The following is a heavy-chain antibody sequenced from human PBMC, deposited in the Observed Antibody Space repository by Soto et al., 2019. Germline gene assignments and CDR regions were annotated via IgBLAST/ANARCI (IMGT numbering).Heavy chain of an antibody. CDR3: AKRRGIRSTVTPSYYFDY. CDR2: ISGSGGST. J-gene: IGHJ4*02. V-gene: IGHV3-23*01. D-gene: IGHD4-4*01. Sequence: GGSLRLSCAASGFTFSSYAMSWVRQAPGKGLEWVSAISGSGGSTYYADSVKGRFTISRDNSKNTLYLQMNSLRAEDTAVYYCAKRRGIRSTVTPSYYFDYWGQGTLVTVSS. CDR1: GFTFSSYA.